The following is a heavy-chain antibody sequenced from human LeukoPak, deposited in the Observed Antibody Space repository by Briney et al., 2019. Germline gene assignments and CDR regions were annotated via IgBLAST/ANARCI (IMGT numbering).Heavy chain of an antibody. CDR3: ARGLSEMATRGMDY. Sequence: SSETLSLTCTVSGYSITSAYYWGWIRQPPGKGLEWIGNIYYSGSTYYNPSLKSRVTISVDTSKNQFSLKLSSVTAADTAVYYCARGLSEMATRGMDYWGQGTLVTVSS. D-gene: IGHD5-24*01. CDR1: GYSITSAYY. CDR2: IYYSGST. J-gene: IGHJ4*02. V-gene: IGHV4-38-2*02.